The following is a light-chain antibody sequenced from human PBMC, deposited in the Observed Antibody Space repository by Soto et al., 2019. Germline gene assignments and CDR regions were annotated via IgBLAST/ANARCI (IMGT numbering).Light chain of an antibody. J-gene: IGKJ1*01. V-gene: IGKV3-20*01. CDR2: GAS. CDR1: QSVSSSF. Sequence: EIVLTQSPGTLSLSPGEGATLSCRASQSVSSSFLAWYQQKVGQAPRLLIYGASSRATGIPDRFSGSGSGTDFTLTISRLEPEDFAVYYCQQYGSLPRTFGQGTKVDIK. CDR3: QQYGSLPRT.